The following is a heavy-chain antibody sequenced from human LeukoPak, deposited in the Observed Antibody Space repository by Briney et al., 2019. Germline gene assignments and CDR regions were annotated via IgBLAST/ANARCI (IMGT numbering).Heavy chain of an antibody. CDR1: GGSISSYY. Sequence: SETLSLTCTVSGGSISSYYWSWIRQPPGKGLEWIGRIHSGGTTNYNPSLMSRVTLSIDKSKKHISLRLTSVTAADTALYYCARDNGSGYTKGYEHYYYYLDVWGKGTTVTVSS. CDR2: IHSGGTT. J-gene: IGHJ6*03. V-gene: IGHV4-4*07. D-gene: IGHD3-3*02. CDR3: ARDNGSGYTKGYEHYYYYLDV.